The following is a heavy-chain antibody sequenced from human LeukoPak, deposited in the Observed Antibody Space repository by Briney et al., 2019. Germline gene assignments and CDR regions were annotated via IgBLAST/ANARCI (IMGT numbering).Heavy chain of an antibody. Sequence: GGSPRLSCAASGFTFSSYSMNWVRQAPGKGLEWVSYISSSSGTIYYADSVKGRFTISRDNAKNSLYLQMNSLRAEDTAVYYCARLPTYCSSTSCYLDYWGQGTLVTVSS. CDR1: GFTFSSYS. J-gene: IGHJ4*02. V-gene: IGHV3-48*04. CDR2: ISSSSGTI. D-gene: IGHD2-2*01. CDR3: ARLPTYCSSTSCYLDY.